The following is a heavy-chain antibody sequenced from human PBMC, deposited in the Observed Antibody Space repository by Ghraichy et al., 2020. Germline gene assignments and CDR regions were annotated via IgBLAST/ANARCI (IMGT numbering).Heavy chain of an antibody. J-gene: IGHJ5*02. D-gene: IGHD3-16*02. CDR1: GGSISSSSYY. Sequence: SETLSLTCTVSGGSISSSSYYWGWIRQPPGKGLEWIGSIYYSGSTNYNPSLKSRVTISVDTSKNQFSLKLSSVTAADTAVYYCARGGHGTPRGFRGVIPPHNWFDPWGQGTLVTVSS. V-gene: IGHV4-39*07. CDR3: ARGGHGTPRGFRGVIPPHNWFDP. CDR2: IYYSGST.